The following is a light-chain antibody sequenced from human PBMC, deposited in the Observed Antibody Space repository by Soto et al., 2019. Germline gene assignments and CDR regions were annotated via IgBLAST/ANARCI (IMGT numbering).Light chain of an antibody. CDR3: SSYAGSKNRYV. CDR2: EVT. Sequence: QSALTQPPSASGSRGQSVTISCTGTSSDVGGYNFVSWYRQHPGKAPKVILYEVTKRPSGVPDRFSGSKSGNTASLTVSGLQTEDEAHYYCSSYAGSKNRYVFGTGTKLTVL. J-gene: IGLJ1*01. V-gene: IGLV2-8*01. CDR1: SSDVGGYNF.